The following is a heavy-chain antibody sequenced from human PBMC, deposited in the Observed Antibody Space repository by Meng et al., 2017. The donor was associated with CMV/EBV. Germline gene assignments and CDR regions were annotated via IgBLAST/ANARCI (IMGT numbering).Heavy chain of an antibody. CDR1: GYTFTSYG. D-gene: IGHD2-2*03. J-gene: IGHJ6*02. CDR2: ISAYNGNT. CDR3: ARDPGYCSSTSCPYYYYYGMDV. Sequence: ASVKVSCKASGYTFTSYGISWLRQAPGQGLEGMGWISAYNGNTNYAQKLQGRVTMTTDTSTSTAYMELRSLRSDDTAVYYCARDPGYCSSTSCPYYYYYGMDVWGQGTTVTVSS. V-gene: IGHV1-18*01.